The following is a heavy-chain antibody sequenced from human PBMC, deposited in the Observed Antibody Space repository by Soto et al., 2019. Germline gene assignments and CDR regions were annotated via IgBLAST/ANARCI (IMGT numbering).Heavy chain of an antibody. CDR1: GYSFSSHA. J-gene: IGHJ4*02. D-gene: IGHD3-16*01. Sequence: QVQLEQSGSEVQKSGSSVKVSCKASGYSFSSHAITWVRQAPGQGLEWMGGIIPVFGTPTYAQKFQGRLTVSAEKSTNTSFLGLRSLRSEDTAGHYRARGGDLNNKWYWGDGHCFWGQGTQVTVSS. CDR2: IIPVFGTP. CDR3: ARGGDLNNKWYWGDGHCF. V-gene: IGHV1-69*06.